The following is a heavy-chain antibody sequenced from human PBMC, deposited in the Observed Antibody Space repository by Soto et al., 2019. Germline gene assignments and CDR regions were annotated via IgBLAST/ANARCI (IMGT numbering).Heavy chain of an antibody. V-gene: IGHV1-2*02. CDR1: GFTLVMYA. D-gene: IGHD1-1*01. Sequence: ASVKVSCKASGFTLVMYAIHWVRQAPGQGLEWMGWINPNSGGKNYAQKFQGRVTMTRDTSISTAYMELRRLRSDDTAMYYCARRRLEDDYGMDVCGQGTTVTVSS. J-gene: IGHJ6*02. CDR2: INPNSGGK. CDR3: ARRRLEDDYGMDV.